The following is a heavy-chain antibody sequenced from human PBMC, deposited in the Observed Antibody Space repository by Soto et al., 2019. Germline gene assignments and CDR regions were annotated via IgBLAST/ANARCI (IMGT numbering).Heavy chain of an antibody. D-gene: IGHD3-9*01. V-gene: IGHV3-48*01. CDR3: AAGTDFGWLGTPNQALDI. CDR2: INSAGSII. Sequence: EVQLVQSGGALVQPGGSLRLSCAASGFTPSRLSMNWVRQAPGKGLEWISYINSAGSIIYYADSVKGRFTISRDNAKNSLYLKMNSLRAEDTAVYYCAAGTDFGWLGTPNQALDIWGQGTMVTVSS. J-gene: IGHJ3*02. CDR1: GFTPSRLS.